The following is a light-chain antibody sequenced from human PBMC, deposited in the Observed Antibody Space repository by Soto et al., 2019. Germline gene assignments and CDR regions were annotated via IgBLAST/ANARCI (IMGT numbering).Light chain of an antibody. V-gene: IGKV3-15*01. CDR2: DAS. CDR3: QQYNNLPS. CDR1: QSVSST. J-gene: IGKJ1*01. Sequence: EIVMTQSPATLSVSPGERATLSCRASQSVSSTLAWYQQKPGQAPMLLIYDASSRATGIPARFSGSGSGTEFTLTISSLQSEDFAVYYCQQYNNLPSFGQGTKVEIK.